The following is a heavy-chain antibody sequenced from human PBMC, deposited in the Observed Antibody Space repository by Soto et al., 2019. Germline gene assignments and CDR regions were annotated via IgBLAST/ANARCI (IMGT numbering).Heavy chain of an antibody. J-gene: IGHJ4*02. CDR3: ARDFKKGSYLDY. D-gene: IGHD3-10*01. CDR1: GFTFRTHG. CDR2: IWYDENNK. Sequence: GGAVRLSCTGSGFTFRTHGFHWVRQAPGKGLEWVALIWYDENNKNYADSVKGRFTISRDNSQNTLYLQINSLRAEDTAVYYCARDFKKGSYLDYWGQGTLVTVSS. V-gene: IGHV3-33*08.